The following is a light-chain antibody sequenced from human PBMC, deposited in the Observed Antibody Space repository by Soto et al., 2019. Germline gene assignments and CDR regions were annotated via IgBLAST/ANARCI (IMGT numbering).Light chain of an antibody. J-gene: IGKJ2*01. CDR2: LGS. V-gene: IGKV2-28*01. CDR3: MQGLRPMYT. Sequence: EIAMTQSPLSLAVTPGEPASISCRSSQTLLHSNGYTYFDWYLQKPGQSPQLLIYLGSNRASGVPDSFSGSGSGTDFTLKISRVEAEDVGIFYCMQGLRPMYTFGQGTKVDIK. CDR1: QTLLHSNGYTY.